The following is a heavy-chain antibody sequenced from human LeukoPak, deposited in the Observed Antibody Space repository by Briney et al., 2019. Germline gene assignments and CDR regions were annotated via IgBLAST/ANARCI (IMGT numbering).Heavy chain of an antibody. D-gene: IGHD3-10*01. CDR3: ARDGGYGSGSAL. CDR2: IYYDGST. Sequence: PSETLSLTCTVSGGSSSNYYWTWIRQPPGKGLEWIGSIYYDGSTNYNPSLKSRVTISLDTPKNQFSLKLSSVTAADTAVYYCARDGGYGSGSALWGQGTLITVSS. V-gene: IGHV4-59*01. CDR1: GGSSSNYY. J-gene: IGHJ4*02.